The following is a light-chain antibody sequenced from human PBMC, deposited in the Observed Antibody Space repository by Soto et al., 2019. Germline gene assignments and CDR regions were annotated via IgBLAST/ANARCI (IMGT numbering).Light chain of an antibody. J-gene: IGKJ1*01. CDR2: GAS. V-gene: IGKV3-20*01. CDR1: QSVSSSY. Sequence: EIVLTQSPGTLSLSPGERATLSCRASQSVSSSYLAWYQQKPGQAPRLLIYGASSRATSIPGRFSGSGSGTVFTITISRLEAEDFALYYCQHYGCSPWTFGQGTKVEIK. CDR3: QHYGCSPWT.